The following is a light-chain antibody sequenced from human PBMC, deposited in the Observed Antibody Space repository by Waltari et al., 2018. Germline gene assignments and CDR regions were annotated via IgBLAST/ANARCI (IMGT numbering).Light chain of an antibody. J-gene: IGLJ3*02. CDR2: YVS. V-gene: IGLV2-11*01. Sequence: QSALTQPRSVSGSPGQSVTISCTGTTSDVGGYDFVSWYQQHPGKAPKLIIYYVSQRPSGVPYRFSGSKSGNTASLTITGLRDDDEAEYFCCSHGGFDTFWVFGGGTKVIVL. CDR1: TSDVGGYDF. CDR3: CSHGGFDTFWV.